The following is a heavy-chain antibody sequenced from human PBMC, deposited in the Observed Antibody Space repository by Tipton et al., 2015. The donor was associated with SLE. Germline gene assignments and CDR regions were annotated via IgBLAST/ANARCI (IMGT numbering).Heavy chain of an antibody. J-gene: IGHJ4*02. CDR2: LNYNGGA. V-gene: IGHV4-59*08. D-gene: IGHD2-2*01. CDR3: ARIAIAPAMGEYYLDS. CDR1: GGSITNKY. Sequence: TLSLTCSVSGGSITNKYWSWIRQPPGKGLEWIGYLNYNGGATYSPSLKSRVTTSVDTSKNQFSLNLNSVTAADTAVYYCARIAIAPAMGEYYLDSWGQGTLVTVSS.